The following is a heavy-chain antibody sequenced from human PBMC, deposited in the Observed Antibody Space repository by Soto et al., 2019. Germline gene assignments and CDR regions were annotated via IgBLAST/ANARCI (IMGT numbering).Heavy chain of an antibody. CDR2: ISYDGSNK. CDR3: AKDQVRSSGWFSDSSSFDY. CDR1: GFTFSSYG. V-gene: IGHV3-30*18. J-gene: IGHJ4*02. Sequence: HPGGSLRLSCAASGFTFSSYGMHGVRQAPGKGLEWVAVISYDGSNKYYADSVKGRFTISRDNSKNTLYLQMNSLRAEDTAVYYCAKDQVRSSGWFSDSSSFDYWGQGTLVTVSS. D-gene: IGHD6-19*01.